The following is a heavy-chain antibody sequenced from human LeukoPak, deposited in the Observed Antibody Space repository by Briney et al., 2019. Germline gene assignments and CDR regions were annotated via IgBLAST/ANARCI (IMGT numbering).Heavy chain of an antibody. J-gene: IGHJ4*02. CDR3: ASRDRNFDY. CDR1: GGSFSGYY. D-gene: IGHD2-21*01. V-gene: IGHV4-34*01. CDR2: INHSGST. Sequence: PSETLSLTCAVYGGSFSGYYWSWIRQPPGKGLEWIGEINHSGSTNYNPSLKSRVTISVDTSKNQFSLKLSSVTAAHTAVYYCASRDRNFDYWGQGTLVTVSS.